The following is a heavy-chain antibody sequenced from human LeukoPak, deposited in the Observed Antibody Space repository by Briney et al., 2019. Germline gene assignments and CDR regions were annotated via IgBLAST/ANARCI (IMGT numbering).Heavy chain of an antibody. CDR1: SGSISSGDYY. CDR2: IYYSGST. D-gene: IGHD3-10*01. Sequence: SETLSLTCTVSSGSISSGDYYWSWIRQPPGKGLEWIGYIYYSGSTYYNPSLKSRVTISVDTSKNQFSLKLSSVTAADTAVYYCASLMFGYYGSGSYYAPSYYFDYWGQGTLVTVSS. V-gene: IGHV4-30-4*01. CDR3: ASLMFGYYGSGSYYAPSYYFDY. J-gene: IGHJ4*02.